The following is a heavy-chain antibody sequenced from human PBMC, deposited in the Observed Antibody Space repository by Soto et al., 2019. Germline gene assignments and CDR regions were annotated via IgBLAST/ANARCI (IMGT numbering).Heavy chain of an antibody. Sequence: QVQLVQSGAEEKKPGASVKVSCKASGYTFTSYAMHWVRQAPGQRLEWMGWINAGNGNTKYSQKFQGRVTITRDTSESTAYMELSSLRSEDTAVYYCSRSIGVVTALDYWGQGTLVTVSP. CDR1: GYTFTSYA. CDR3: SRSIGVVTALDY. D-gene: IGHD2-21*02. V-gene: IGHV1-3*05. J-gene: IGHJ4*02. CDR2: INAGNGNT.